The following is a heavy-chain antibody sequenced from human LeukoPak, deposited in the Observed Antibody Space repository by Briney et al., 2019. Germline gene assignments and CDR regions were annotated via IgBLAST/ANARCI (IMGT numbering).Heavy chain of an antibody. Sequence: ASVKVSCRASGYTFTSYYMHWVRQAPGQGLEWMGVINPSGGSTSYAQKFQGRVTMTRDTSTSTVYMDLSSLRSEDTAVYYCASGDCSSTSCYDYWGQGTLVTVSS. CDR3: ASGDCSSTSCYDY. CDR2: INPSGGST. CDR1: GYTFTSYY. D-gene: IGHD2-2*03. J-gene: IGHJ4*02. V-gene: IGHV1-46*01.